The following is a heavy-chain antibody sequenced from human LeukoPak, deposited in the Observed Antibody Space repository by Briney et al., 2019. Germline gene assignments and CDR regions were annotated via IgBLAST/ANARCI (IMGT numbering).Heavy chain of an antibody. V-gene: IGHV3-48*03. J-gene: IGHJ4*02. Sequence: PGGSLRLSCAASEFTSSSYEMNWVRQAPGKGLEWVSYISSSGSTIYYADSVKGRFTISRDNAKNSLYLQMNSLRAEDTAVYYCARADDYLSYFDYWGQGTLVTVSS. CDR3: ARADDYLSYFDY. CDR2: ISSSGSTI. CDR1: EFTSSSYE. D-gene: IGHD4-11*01.